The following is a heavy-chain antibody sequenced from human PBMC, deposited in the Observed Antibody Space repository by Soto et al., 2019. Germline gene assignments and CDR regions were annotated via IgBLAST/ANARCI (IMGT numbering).Heavy chain of an antibody. J-gene: IGHJ6*03. CDR3: ARSLPGGTVFYMDI. CDR2: IYYSGTA. Sequence: QLQLRESGPGLVQPAQTLSLTCTVAGSSITGGFSYWTWVRQHPGKGLEWVGHIYYSGTAYYNPSLKSRVALSVDPSQNRFSLKLSSVTAADTAIYFCARSLPGGTVFYMDIWAKGPRSPSP. V-gene: IGHV4-31*03. CDR1: GSSITGGFSY. D-gene: IGHD1-26*01.